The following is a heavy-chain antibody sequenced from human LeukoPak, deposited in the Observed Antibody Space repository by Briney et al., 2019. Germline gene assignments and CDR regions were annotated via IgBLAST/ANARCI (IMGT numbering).Heavy chain of an antibody. CDR2: ISNDGSNI. Sequence: GGSLRLSCEASGFIFSNYGMHWVRQAPGKGLEWVAVISNDGSNIYYDVSVKGRFTISRDNAKNTLYLQMNSLRVDDTAVYYCAKDEAVGTTINLLLDYWGQGTLVTVSS. CDR3: AKDEAVGTTINLLLDY. V-gene: IGHV3-30*18. D-gene: IGHD1-1*01. CDR1: GFIFSNYG. J-gene: IGHJ4*02.